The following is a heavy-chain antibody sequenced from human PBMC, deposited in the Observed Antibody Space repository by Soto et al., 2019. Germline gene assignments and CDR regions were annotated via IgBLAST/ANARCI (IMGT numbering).Heavy chain of an antibody. CDR3: ARELVNYGMDV. V-gene: IGHV3-13*01. D-gene: IGHD6-6*01. J-gene: IGHJ6*02. CDR1: GFTFSSYD. CDR2: IGTAGDT. Sequence: EVQLVESGGGLVQPGGSLRLYCAASGFTFSSYDMHWVRQATGKGLEWVSAIGTAGDTYYPGSVKGRFTISRENAKNSLYLQMNSLRAEDTAVYYCARELVNYGMDVWGQGTTVTVSS.